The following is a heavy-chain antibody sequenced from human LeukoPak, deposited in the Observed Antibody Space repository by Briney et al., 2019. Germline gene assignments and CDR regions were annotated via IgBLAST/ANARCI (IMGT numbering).Heavy chain of an antibody. CDR3: ARVPVSYYGWYMDV. V-gene: IGHV4-39*02. CDR2: IYYSGTT. Sequence: PSETLSLTCTVSGGSISSSGYYWGWIRQPPGKGLEWIGTIYYSGTTYYNPSLKSRVTISIDTSKNHFSLKLSSVTAADTAVYYCARVPVSYYGWYMDVWGKGTTVTISS. J-gene: IGHJ6*03. D-gene: IGHD3-10*01. CDR1: GGSISSSGYY.